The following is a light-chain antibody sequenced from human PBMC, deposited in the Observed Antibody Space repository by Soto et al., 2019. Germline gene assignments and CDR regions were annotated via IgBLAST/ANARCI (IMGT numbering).Light chain of an antibody. CDR3: MQGLQDLT. CDR1: QSLLYSNGYNY. Sequence: IVMTQSPLSLPVTPGQPASIFCRSSQSLLYSNGYNYLDWYLQTPGQSPQLLIYLGSNRAPGVPDRFSGSASGTDSTLKISRVEAEDVGVYYCMQGLQDLTFGQGTRLEIK. J-gene: IGKJ5*01. V-gene: IGKV2-28*01. CDR2: LGS.